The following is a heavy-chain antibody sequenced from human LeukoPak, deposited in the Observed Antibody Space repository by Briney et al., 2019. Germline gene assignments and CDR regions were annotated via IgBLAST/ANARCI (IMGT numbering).Heavy chain of an antibody. Sequence: SQTLSLTCTVSGGSISRGDYYWSWIRQPPGKGLEWIGYVYYGGSTYYNPSLKSRVTISVDTSKNQFYLKLSSVTAADTAVYYCARVPGPDPYYYDSSGWFDYWGQGTLVTVSS. D-gene: IGHD3-22*01. CDR3: ARVPGPDPYYYDSSGWFDY. CDR1: GGSISRGDYY. J-gene: IGHJ4*02. CDR2: VYYGGST. V-gene: IGHV4-30-4*01.